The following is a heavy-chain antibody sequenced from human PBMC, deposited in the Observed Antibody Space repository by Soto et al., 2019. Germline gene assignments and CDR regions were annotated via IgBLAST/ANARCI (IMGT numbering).Heavy chain of an antibody. V-gene: IGHV1-69*02. CDR3: ASTAKGVVVVASYYFDY. Sequence: SVKVSCKASGGTFSSYTISWVRQAPGQGLEWMGRIIPILGIANYAQKFQGRVTITADKSTSTAYMELSSLRSEDTAVYYCASTAKGVVVVASYYFDYWGQGTLVTVSS. J-gene: IGHJ4*02. D-gene: IGHD2-15*01. CDR2: IIPILGIA. CDR1: GGTFSSYT.